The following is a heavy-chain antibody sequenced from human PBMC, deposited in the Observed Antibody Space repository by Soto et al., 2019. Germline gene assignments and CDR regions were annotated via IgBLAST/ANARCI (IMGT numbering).Heavy chain of an antibody. CDR1: GFTFSSYP. D-gene: IGHD2-21*01. V-gene: IGHV3-48*01. Sequence: EVQLVESGGGLVQPAGSLRLSCAASGFTFSSYPMNWVRQAPGKGLEWVSYISSSSSTIYYADSVKGRFTISRDNAKNSLYLQMNSLRAEDTAVYYCASDWYYMDVWGKGTTVSVSS. CDR2: ISSSSSTI. J-gene: IGHJ6*03. CDR3: ASDWYYMDV.